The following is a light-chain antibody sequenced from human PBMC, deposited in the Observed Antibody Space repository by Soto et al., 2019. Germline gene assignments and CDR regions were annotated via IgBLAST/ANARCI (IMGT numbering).Light chain of an antibody. CDR1: QSVSGY. Sequence: EIVLTQSPATLSLSPGERATLSCRASQSVSGYLAWYQQKPGQAPRLLIYDASKRATGIPARFSGSGFGTYYTLTISSLEPEDFAVYYCQQRSKWRTFGQGTKVEIK. CDR2: DAS. CDR3: QQRSKWRT. V-gene: IGKV3-11*01. J-gene: IGKJ1*01.